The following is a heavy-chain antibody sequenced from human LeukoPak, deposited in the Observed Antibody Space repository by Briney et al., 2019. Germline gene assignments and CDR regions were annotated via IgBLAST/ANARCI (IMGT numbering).Heavy chain of an antibody. V-gene: IGHV3-9*01. D-gene: IGHD1/OR15-1a*01. CDR3: VKDPRRNNVQNTISYLDF. CDR1: GFRFNEYG. CDR2: ISWNSVGT. Sequence: GGSLRLSCGASGFRFNEYGMHWVRQAPGKGLEWVSGISWNSVGTGYGDSVKGRFTISRDNAKNSVYLQMNSLRVEDTALYYCVKDPRRNNVQNTISYLDFWGQGTLVTVSS. J-gene: IGHJ4*02.